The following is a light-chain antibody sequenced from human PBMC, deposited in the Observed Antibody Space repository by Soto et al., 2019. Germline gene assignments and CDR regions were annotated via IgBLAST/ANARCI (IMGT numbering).Light chain of an antibody. CDR1: QSINIW. J-gene: IGKJ2*03. V-gene: IGKV1-5*01. Sequence: DIQMTQSPSTLSASVGDRVTITCRASQSINIWLAWYQQKPGKAPKILIYDASNLQSGVPSRFSGSGSGTEFSLTISSLQPDDVATYYCQQYDSYSQSFGQGTRLEIK. CDR2: DAS. CDR3: QQYDSYSQS.